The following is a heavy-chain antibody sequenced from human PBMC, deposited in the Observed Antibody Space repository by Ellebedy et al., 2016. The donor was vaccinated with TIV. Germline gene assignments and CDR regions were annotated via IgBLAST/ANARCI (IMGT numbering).Heavy chain of an antibody. D-gene: IGHD2-2*01. V-gene: IGHV1-69*13. CDR2: IIPIFGTE. CDR1: GGTFSSYA. J-gene: IGHJ5*02. CDR3: AKEGYQLLFVDNWFDP. Sequence: SVKVSXXASGGTFSSYAISWVRQAPGQGLEWMGGIIPIFGTENYAQKFQGRVTITADESTSTAYMELSSLRSEDTAVYYCAKEGYQLLFVDNWFDPWGQGTLVTVSS.